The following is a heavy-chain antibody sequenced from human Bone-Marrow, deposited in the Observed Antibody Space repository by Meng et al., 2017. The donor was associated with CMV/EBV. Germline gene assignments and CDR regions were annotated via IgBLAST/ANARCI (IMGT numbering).Heavy chain of an antibody. J-gene: IGHJ6*02. CDR3: ARVGRYSSGWSYYYYYGMDV. V-gene: IGHV1-69*05. CDR1: VGTFSSYA. D-gene: IGHD6-19*01. CDR2: IIPIFGTA. Sequence: SVKVSCKASVGTFSSYAISWVRQAPGQGLEWMGGIIPIFGTANYAQNFQGRVTITTDESTSTAYLELSSLRSEDTAVYYCARVGRYSSGWSYYYYYGMDVWGQGTTVTVSS.